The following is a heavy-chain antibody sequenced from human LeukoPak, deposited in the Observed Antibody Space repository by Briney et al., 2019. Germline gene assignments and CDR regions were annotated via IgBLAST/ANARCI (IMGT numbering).Heavy chain of an antibody. CDR2: ISGSGGST. D-gene: IGHD6-19*01. V-gene: IGHV3-23*01. CDR3: AKPYRTRGWYDAFDI. Sequence: PGGSLRLSCAASGFTFSSYAMSWVRQAPGKGLEWVSAISGSGGSTYYADSVKGRFTISRDNFKYTLYLQMNTLRVEDTAVYYCAKPYRTRGWYDAFDIWGPGTLVTVSS. CDR1: GFTFSSYA. J-gene: IGHJ3*02.